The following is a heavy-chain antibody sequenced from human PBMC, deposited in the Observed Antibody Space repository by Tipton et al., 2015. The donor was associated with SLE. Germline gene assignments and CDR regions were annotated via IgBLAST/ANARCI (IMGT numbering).Heavy chain of an antibody. V-gene: IGHV4-4*07. J-gene: IGHJ3*02. CDR3: ARGFYTDTSGNYGCFDI. CDR2: DYNSGTN. Sequence: TLSLTCTVSGGSIGNNKWGWIRQPAGRGLEWIGRDYNSGTNRYNPSPTSRVVVARDASKNQVSLKLRSLTAADTAVYYCARGFYTDTSGNYGCFDIWGQGTMVPVSS. CDR1: GGSIGNNK. D-gene: IGHD3-22*01.